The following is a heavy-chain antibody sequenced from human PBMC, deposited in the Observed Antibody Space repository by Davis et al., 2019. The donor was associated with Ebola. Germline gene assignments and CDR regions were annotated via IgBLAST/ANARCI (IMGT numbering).Heavy chain of an antibody. V-gene: IGHV3-30*18. D-gene: IGHD6-19*01. Sequence: GGSLRLSCAASGFTFSSYGMHWVRQAPGKGLEWVAVISYDGSGKYYLDSVKGRFTISRDDSKSTVYLQMDSLRAEDTALYYCAKDSQENRIAVAPSDFDYWGQGTLVTVSS. CDR3: AKDSQENRIAVAPSDFDY. J-gene: IGHJ4*02. CDR1: GFTFSSYG. CDR2: ISYDGSGK.